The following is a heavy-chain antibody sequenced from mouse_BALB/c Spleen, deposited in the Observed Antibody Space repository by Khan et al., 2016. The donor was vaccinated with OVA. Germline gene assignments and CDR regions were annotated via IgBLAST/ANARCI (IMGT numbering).Heavy chain of an antibody. CDR1: GYNIKDIY. Sequence: EVQLQESGAELVKPAASLKLSCTASGYNIKDIYIHWVKQRPEKGLERIRRTDLANGNTKYDPKFQGKATITADTSSNTAYLQLSSLTSEDTAVYYCRISTINAWGQGTTLTVSS. J-gene: IGHJ2*01. V-gene: IGHV14-3*02. CDR3: RISTINA. CDR2: TDLANGNT.